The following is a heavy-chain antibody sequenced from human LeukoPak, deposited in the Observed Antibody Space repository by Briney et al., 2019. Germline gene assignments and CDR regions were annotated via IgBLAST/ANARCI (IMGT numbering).Heavy chain of an antibody. CDR2: SSGSS. CDR3: ARALLVTTSGDFYYYMDV. Sequence: SSGSSNYNPSLKSRVTMSVDMSKNQFSLKLSSVTAADTAVYYCARALLVTTSGDFYYYMDVWGKGTTVSVSS. V-gene: IGHV4-4*07. J-gene: IGHJ6*03. D-gene: IGHD2-8*02.